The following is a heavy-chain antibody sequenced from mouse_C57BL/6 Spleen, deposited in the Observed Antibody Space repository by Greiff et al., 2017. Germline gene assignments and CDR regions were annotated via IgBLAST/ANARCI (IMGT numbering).Heavy chain of an antibody. CDR2: INPGSGGT. CDR1: GYAFTNYL. CDR3: ARDYAMDY. J-gene: IGHJ4*01. Sequence: QVQLQQSGAELVRPGTSVKVSCKASGYAFTNYLIEWVKQRPGQGLEWIGVINPGSGGTYYNEKFKGKATLTADKSSSTAYMQLSSLTSEDSAVYFCARDYAMDYWGQGTSVTVSS. V-gene: IGHV1-54*01.